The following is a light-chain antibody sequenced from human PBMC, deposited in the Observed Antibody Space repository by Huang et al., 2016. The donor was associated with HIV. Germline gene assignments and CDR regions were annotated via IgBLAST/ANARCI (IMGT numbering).Light chain of an antibody. CDR3: QQYYSSPQT. J-gene: IGKJ1*01. V-gene: IGKV4-1*01. Sequence: DIIMTQSPDSLAVSLGERATHNCRSSQSVYSSSTSKDYMAWFQHKPGQPPRFLLFWASTREAGVPDRFSGSGSGTHFTLTIANLEAEEAAIYYCQQYYSSPQTVGQGTRVEVK. CDR1: QSVYSSSTSKDY. CDR2: WAS.